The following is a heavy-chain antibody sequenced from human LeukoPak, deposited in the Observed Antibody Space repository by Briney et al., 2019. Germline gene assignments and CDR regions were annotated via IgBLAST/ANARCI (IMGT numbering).Heavy chain of an antibody. Sequence: TGGSLRLSCAASGFRFDTYSMNWVRQAPGKGLEWVSYITSTSSAIYYADSVKGRFTISRDNAKNSVYLQMNSLRAEDTAVYYCARGHGYFDSWGQGTLVTVSS. CDR3: ARGHGYFDS. CDR2: ITSTSSAI. CDR1: GFRFDTYS. J-gene: IGHJ4*02. V-gene: IGHV3-48*01.